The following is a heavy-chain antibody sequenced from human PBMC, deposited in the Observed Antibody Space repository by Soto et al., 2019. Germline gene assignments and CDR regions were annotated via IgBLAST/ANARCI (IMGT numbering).Heavy chain of an antibody. J-gene: IGHJ3*01. CDR3: ARGLGYDSNGRFLAAFDV. V-gene: IGHV4-31*03. CDR1: GAPLSSGGYY. D-gene: IGHD3-22*01. CDR2: IFHTGTT. Sequence: QVQLQESGPGLAKPSHTLSLTCTVSGAPLSSGGYYWTWILQVPGKALEWIGYIFHTGTTFYNPRLKVRVVMSIEKSDNQFSLNLRSVTAADTAVYYCARGLGYDSNGRFLAAFDVWGQGTMVTVSS.